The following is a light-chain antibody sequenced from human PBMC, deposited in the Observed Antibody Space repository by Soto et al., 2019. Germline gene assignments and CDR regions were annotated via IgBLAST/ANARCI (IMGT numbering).Light chain of an antibody. CDR1: SSNIGAGYD. CDR2: GNS. V-gene: IGLV1-40*01. J-gene: IGLJ2*01. Sequence: QSVLTQAPSVSGAPGQRVTISCTGSSSNIGAGYDVHWYQQLPGTAPKLLIYGNSNRPSGVPDRFSGSKSGTSASLAITGLQAEDEADCYCQSYDSSLSRVFGGGTKLTVL. CDR3: QSYDSSLSRV.